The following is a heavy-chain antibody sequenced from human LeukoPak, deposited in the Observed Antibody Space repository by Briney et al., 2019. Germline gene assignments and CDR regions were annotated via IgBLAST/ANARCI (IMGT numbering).Heavy chain of an antibody. V-gene: IGHV3-30*02. CDR2: IRYDRNNK. CDR1: GFTFSSYG. J-gene: IGHJ4*02. Sequence: PRGSLRLSCAASGFTFSSYGMHWVRQAPGKGLEWVAFIRYDRNNKYYVDSVKGRFTISRDNSKNTLFLQMNSLRAEDTAVYYCAKVGLNYYDSSGYIDYWGQGTLVTVSS. D-gene: IGHD3-22*01. CDR3: AKVGLNYYDSSGYIDY.